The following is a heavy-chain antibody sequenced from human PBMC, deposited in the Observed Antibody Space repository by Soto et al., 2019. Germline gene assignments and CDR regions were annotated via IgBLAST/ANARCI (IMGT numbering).Heavy chain of an antibody. CDR2: FDPEDGET. CDR1: GYTLTELS. V-gene: IGHV1-24*01. CDR3: ATGRYCSGGSCYRSYYYGMDV. J-gene: IGHJ6*02. Sequence: ASVKVSCKVSGYTLTELSMHWVRRAPGKGLEWMGGFDPEDGETIYAQKFQGRVTMTEDTSTDTAYMELSSLRSEDTAVYYCATGRYCSGGSCYRSYYYGMDVWGQGTTVTVSS. D-gene: IGHD2-15*01.